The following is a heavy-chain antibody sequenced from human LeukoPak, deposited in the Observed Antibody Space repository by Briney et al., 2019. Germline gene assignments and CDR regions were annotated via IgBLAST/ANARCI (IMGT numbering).Heavy chain of an antibody. CDR3: ARGPCSSTTCYAGRNYLAY. D-gene: IGHD2-2*01. Sequence: GGSLILSCAGSGFTVSGSYMSWVRQTPGKGLEWVSSIYADGSTSYVDSVKGRFTISRDTSKNTVSLQMNSPRDEDTAVYYCARGPCSSTTCYAGRNYLAYWGQGTLVTVSS. CDR2: IYADGST. J-gene: IGHJ4*02. V-gene: IGHV3-53*01. CDR1: GFTVSGSY.